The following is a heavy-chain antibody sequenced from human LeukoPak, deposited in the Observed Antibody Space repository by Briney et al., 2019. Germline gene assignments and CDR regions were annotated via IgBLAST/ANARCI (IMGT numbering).Heavy chain of an antibody. J-gene: IGHJ4*02. Sequence: SETLSLTCAVYGGSFSGYYWSWIRQPPGKGLEWIGEINRSGSTTYNPSLKSRVTISVDTSKNQFSLKLNSVTAADTAVYYCARFGTYWGQGILVTVSS. CDR2: INRSGST. D-gene: IGHD3-10*01. CDR3: ARFGTY. CDR1: GGSFSGYY. V-gene: IGHV4-34*01.